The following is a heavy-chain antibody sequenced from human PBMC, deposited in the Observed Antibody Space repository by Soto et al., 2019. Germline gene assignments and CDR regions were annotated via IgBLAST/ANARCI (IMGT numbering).Heavy chain of an antibody. CDR1: GGSFSGYY. J-gene: IGHJ4*02. Sequence: PSETLSLTCAVYGGSFSGYYWSWIRQPPGKGLEWIGEINHSGSTNYSPSLKSRVTMLLATSKKQFSLKLSSVTAADTAVYYCARVAADAYWSGYDDYWGQGTLVTVSS. D-gene: IGHD3-3*01. V-gene: IGHV4-34*01. CDR2: INHSGST. CDR3: ARVAADAYWSGYDDY.